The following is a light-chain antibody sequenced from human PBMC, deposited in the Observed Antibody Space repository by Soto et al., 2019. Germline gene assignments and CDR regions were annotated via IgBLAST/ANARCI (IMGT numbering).Light chain of an antibody. CDR1: RSVSSY. CDR2: DAS. J-gene: IGKJ1*01. V-gene: IGKV3-11*01. Sequence: EIVLTQSPATLSLSPGESATLSCRATRSVSSYLAWYQQKPGQAPRLLIYDASSRPTDIPARFSGSGSGTDFTLTVSRLEPEDIAVYYCQQYGISPRTFGQGTKVDIK. CDR3: QQYGISPRT.